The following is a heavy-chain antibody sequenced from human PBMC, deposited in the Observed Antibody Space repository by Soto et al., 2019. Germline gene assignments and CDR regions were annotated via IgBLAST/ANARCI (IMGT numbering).Heavy chain of an antibody. J-gene: IGHJ4*02. CDR2: MNPYNGNT. V-gene: IGHV1-8*01. CDR1: GYTLTSYE. D-gene: IGHD3-10*01. Sequence: QVQLVQSGAEVKKPGASVKVSCRASGYTLTSYEINWVRQAPGQGLEWMGWMNPYNGNTAYAQNFQGRVTMTRNTSISTAYMELSSLKSDDTAVYYCARGPGDLGYFDYWGQGALVTVSS. CDR3: ARGPGDLGYFDY.